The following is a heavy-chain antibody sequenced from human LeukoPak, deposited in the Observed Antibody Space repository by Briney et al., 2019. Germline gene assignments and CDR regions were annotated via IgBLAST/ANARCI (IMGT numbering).Heavy chain of an antibody. J-gene: IGHJ3*02. D-gene: IGHD3-10*01. CDR2: INPSGGST. CDR1: GYTFTSYY. V-gene: IGHV1-46*01. CDR3: ARVMVRGVMIDAFDI. Sequence: ASVKVSCKASGYTFTSYYMHWVRQAPGQGLEWMGIINPSGGSTSYAQKFQGRVTMTRDTSTSTVYMELSSLRSEDTAVYYCARVMVRGVMIDAFDIWGQGTMVTVSS.